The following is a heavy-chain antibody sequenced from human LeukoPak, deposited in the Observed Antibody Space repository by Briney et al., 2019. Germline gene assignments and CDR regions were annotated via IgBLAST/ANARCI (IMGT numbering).Heavy chain of an antibody. D-gene: IGHD4-17*01. V-gene: IGHV1-46*01. Sequence: ASVKVSCKASGYTFTIYYMHWVRQAPGQGLEWMGIINPSGGSTSYAQKFQGRVTMTRDMSTSTVYMELSSLRSEDTAVYYCARDHQYGDYDGTFDYWGQGTLVTVSS. CDR2: INPSGGST. CDR3: ARDHQYGDYDGTFDY. J-gene: IGHJ4*02. CDR1: GYTFTIYY.